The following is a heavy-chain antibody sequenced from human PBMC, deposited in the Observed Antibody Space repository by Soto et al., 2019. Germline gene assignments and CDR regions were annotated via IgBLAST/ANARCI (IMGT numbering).Heavy chain of an antibody. J-gene: IGHJ6*01. Sequence: ESGGGLVQPGGSLRLSCAASGFTFRDHYMDWVRQAPGKGLEWVARSRNRVNSHTTEYAASVKGRFTISRDESKSSLYLQMNSLKIEDTAVYYCTRGLLGGAPSYTFHGMDVWGQGTTVTVSS. CDR2: SRNRVNSHTT. CDR3: TRGLLGGAPSYTFHGMDV. V-gene: IGHV3-72*01. D-gene: IGHD1-26*01. CDR1: GFTFRDHY.